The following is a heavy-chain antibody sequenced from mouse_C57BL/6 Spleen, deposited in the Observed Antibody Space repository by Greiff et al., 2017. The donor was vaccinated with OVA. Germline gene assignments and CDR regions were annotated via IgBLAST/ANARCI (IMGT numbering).Heavy chain of an antibody. V-gene: IGHV5-9-1*02. CDR3: TRGDYYGSSPWYFDV. CDR2: ISSGGDYI. J-gene: IGHJ1*03. Sequence: EVQGVESGEGLVKPGGSLKLSCAASGFTFSSYAMSWVRQTPEKRLEWVAYISSGGDYIYYADTVKGRFTISRDNARNTLYLQMSSLKSEDTAMYYCTRGDYYGSSPWYFDVWGTGTTVTVSS. D-gene: IGHD1-1*01. CDR1: GFTFSSYA.